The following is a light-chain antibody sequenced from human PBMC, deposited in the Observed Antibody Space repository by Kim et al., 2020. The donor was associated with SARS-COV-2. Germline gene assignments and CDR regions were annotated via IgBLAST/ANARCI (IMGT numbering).Light chain of an antibody. CDR3: HQYDSNSPYT. CDR2: DAS. V-gene: IGKV1-5*01. Sequence: ASLGDRVTIPCRANQNIHTWLAWYQQKPGKAPNLLIYDASSLESGVPSRFSGSGSGTEFTLTIRGLQPDDFATYYCHQYDSNSPYTFGQGTKLEI. J-gene: IGKJ2*01. CDR1: QNIHTW.